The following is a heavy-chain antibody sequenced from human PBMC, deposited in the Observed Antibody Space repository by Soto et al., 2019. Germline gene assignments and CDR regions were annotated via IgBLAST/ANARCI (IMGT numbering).Heavy chain of an antibody. J-gene: IGHJ5*02. CDR2: IFYTGSA. Sequence: QLQLQESDPGLVKPSETLSLTCTVSGGSVLRGRYYWSWVRQPPGKGLEWIASIFYTGSANNNPSLKSRVTISVDTSKSQVSLKLNSLTAADAAVYYCARGNIVGVIGWFEPWGQGALVTVSS. D-gene: IGHD1-26*01. V-gene: IGHV4-61*01. CDR1: GGSVLRGRYY. CDR3: ARGNIVGVIGWFEP.